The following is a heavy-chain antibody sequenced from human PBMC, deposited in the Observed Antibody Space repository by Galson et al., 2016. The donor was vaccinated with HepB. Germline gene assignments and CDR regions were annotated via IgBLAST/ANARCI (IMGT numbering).Heavy chain of an antibody. D-gene: IGHD1-26*01. CDR2: IWYDGSRK. CDR1: GFPFSSYG. CDR3: ARDRRSGSYGDDFHI. J-gene: IGHJ3*02. V-gene: IGHV3-33*01. Sequence: SLRLSCAASGFPFSSYGIHWVRQAPGKGLEWVAVIWYDGSRKYYVDSVRGRFTISRDNFKNMVYLQMNSLRAEDTAVYYCARDRRSGSYGDDFHIWGQGTMVTLSS.